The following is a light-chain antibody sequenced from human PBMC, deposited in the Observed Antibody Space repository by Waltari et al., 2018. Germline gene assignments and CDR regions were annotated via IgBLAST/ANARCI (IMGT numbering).Light chain of an antibody. V-gene: IGKV3-11*01. J-gene: IGKJ4*01. Sequence: EIVLTQSPATLSLFPGERATLSCRASQSVSSYLAWYQQKPGQAPRLVIYAASNRATGIPARFSGSGSGTDFTLTISSLEPEDFAVYYCQQRSNWPLTFGGGTRVEIK. CDR2: AAS. CDR1: QSVSSY. CDR3: QQRSNWPLT.